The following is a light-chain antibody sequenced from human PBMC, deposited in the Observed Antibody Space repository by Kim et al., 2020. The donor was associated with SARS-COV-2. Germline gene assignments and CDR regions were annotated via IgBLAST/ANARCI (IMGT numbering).Light chain of an antibody. CDR2: EDS. V-gene: IGLV3-1*01. CDR1: KFGDKY. Sequence: SYELTQPPSVSVSPGQKASITCSGDKFGDKYVYWYQQKPGQSPVLVIYEDSKRPSGIPERFSASNSENTATLTISGTQAIDEADYYCQAWGSRTVVFGGGTQLTVL. J-gene: IGLJ2*01. CDR3: QAWGSRTVV.